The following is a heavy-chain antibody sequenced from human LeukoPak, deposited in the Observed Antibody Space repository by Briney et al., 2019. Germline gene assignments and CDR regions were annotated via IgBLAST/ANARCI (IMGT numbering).Heavy chain of an antibody. D-gene: IGHD1-26*01. CDR2: ISYDGSNK. CDR3: AKDQDFEGATPLGFDY. CDR1: GFTFSSYG. Sequence: PGGSLRLSCAASGFTFSSYGMHWVRQAPGKGLEWVAVISYDGSNKYYADSVKGRFTISRDNSKNTLYLQMNSLRAEDTAVYYCAKDQDFEGATPLGFDYWGQGTLVTVSS. J-gene: IGHJ4*02. V-gene: IGHV3-30*18.